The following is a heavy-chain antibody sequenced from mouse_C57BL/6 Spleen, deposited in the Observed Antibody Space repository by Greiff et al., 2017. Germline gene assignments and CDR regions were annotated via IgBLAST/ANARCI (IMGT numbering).Heavy chain of an antibody. CDR3: ARRNGNYGLYYFDY. CDR2: IHPNSGST. D-gene: IGHD2-1*01. Sequence: QVQLQQPGAELVKPGASVKLSCKASGYTFTSYWMHWVKQRPGQGLEWIGMIHPNSGSTNYNEKFKSKATLTVDKSSSTDYMQLSSLTSEDSAVYYCARRNGNYGLYYFDYWGQGTTLTVSS. CDR1: GYTFTSYW. V-gene: IGHV1-64*01. J-gene: IGHJ2*01.